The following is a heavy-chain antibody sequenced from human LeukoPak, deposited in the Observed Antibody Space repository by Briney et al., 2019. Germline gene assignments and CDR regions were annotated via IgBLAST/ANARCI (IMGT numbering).Heavy chain of an antibody. CDR3: ARDLDPVTKGFDI. D-gene: IGHD4-17*01. Sequence: SETLSLTCAVSADSFSSHYWTWIRQSPGTGLEWIGYISYIGSTNYNPSLKSRVTISIDTSKNQFSLKLRSVTAADTAVYYCARDLDPVTKGFDIWGQGTMVSVSS. V-gene: IGHV4-59*11. J-gene: IGHJ3*02. CDR2: ISYIGST. CDR1: ADSFSSHY.